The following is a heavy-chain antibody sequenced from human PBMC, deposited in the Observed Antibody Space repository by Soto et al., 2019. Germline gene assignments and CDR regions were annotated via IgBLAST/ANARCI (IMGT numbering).Heavy chain of an antibody. CDR2: IIPIFGTA. Sequence: SVKVSCKASGGTFSSYAISWVRQAPGQGLEWMGGIIPIFGTANYAQKFQGRVTITADESTSTAYMGLSSLRSEDTAVYYCGWSRDGYNLGLYYYGMDVWGQGTTVTVSS. V-gene: IGHV1-69*13. CDR3: GWSRDGYNLGLYYYGMDV. D-gene: IGHD5-12*01. J-gene: IGHJ6*02. CDR1: GGTFSSYA.